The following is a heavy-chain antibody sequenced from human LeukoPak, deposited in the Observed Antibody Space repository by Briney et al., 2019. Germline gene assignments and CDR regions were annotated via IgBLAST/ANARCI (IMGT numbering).Heavy chain of an antibody. Sequence: GGSLRLSCAASGFTFSSYAMHWVRQAPGKGLEWVSSISSSSSYIYYVDSVKGRFTISRDNAKNSLYLQMNSLRAEDTAVYYCARAGVMGATQADYWGQGTLVTVSS. J-gene: IGHJ4*02. CDR1: GFTFSSYA. V-gene: IGHV3-21*01. CDR3: ARAGVMGATQADY. D-gene: IGHD1-26*01. CDR2: ISSSSSYI.